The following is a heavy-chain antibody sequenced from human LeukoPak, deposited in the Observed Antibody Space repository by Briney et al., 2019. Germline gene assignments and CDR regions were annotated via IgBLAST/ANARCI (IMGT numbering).Heavy chain of an antibody. CDR3: AKDLGATAPYYMDV. CDR2: IGHDGSHK. V-gene: IGHV3-30*02. D-gene: IGHD1-26*01. Sequence: GGSLRLSCAASGFAFRTYGIHWVRQAPGKGLEWVAFIGHDGSHKFYTAFVKGRFTISRDNSKNTLLLQMISLRVEDTALYYCAKDLGATAPYYMDVWGRGTTVTV. CDR1: GFAFRTYG. J-gene: IGHJ6*03.